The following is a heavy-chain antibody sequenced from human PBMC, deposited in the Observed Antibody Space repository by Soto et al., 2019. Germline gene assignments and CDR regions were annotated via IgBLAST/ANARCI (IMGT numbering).Heavy chain of an antibody. D-gene: IGHD2-15*01. CDR3: ASQVSGRDHYYYGMDV. CDR1: GYTFTSYY. CDR2: INPSGGST. V-gene: IGHV1-46*01. Sequence: ASVKVSCKASGYTFTSYYMHWVRQAPGQGLEWMGIINPSGGSTSYAQKFQGRVTMTRDTSTSTVYMELSSLRSEDTAVYYCASQVSGRDHYYYGMDVLGQGTTVTVSS. J-gene: IGHJ6*02.